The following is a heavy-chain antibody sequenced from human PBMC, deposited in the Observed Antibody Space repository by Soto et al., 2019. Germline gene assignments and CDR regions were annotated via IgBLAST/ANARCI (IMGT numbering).Heavy chain of an antibody. V-gene: IGHV4-59*08. D-gene: IGHD6-13*01. J-gene: IGHJ5*02. Sequence: PSETLSLTCTVSGGSISSYYWSWIRQPPGKGLEWIGYIYYSGSTNYNPSLKSRVTISVDTSKNQFSLKLSSVTAADTAVYYCARLPVAAAGRYNWFDPWGQGTPVTVS. CDR1: GGSISSYY. CDR2: IYYSGST. CDR3: ARLPVAAAGRYNWFDP.